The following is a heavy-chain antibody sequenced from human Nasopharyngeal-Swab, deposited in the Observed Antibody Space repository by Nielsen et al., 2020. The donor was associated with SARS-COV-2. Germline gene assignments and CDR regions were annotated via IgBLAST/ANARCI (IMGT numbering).Heavy chain of an antibody. CDR2: SRNKANSYSP. CDR1: TFTFSDRY. V-gene: IGHV3-72*01. J-gene: IGHJ4*02. D-gene: IGHD3-22*01. Sequence: GESLKISCAASTFTFSDRYMDWVRQAPGKGPEWVGRSRNKANSYSPEYAASVKGRFTIWRDDSKNSLYLQMNSLKTEDTAVYYCAPAPDYYDGSGRNWGQGTLVTVSS. CDR3: APAPDYYDGSGRN.